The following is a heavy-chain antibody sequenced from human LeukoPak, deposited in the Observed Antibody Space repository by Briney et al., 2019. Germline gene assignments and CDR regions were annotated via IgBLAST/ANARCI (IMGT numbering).Heavy chain of an antibody. CDR2: IIPIFGTA. V-gene: IGHV1-69*01. D-gene: IGHD1-26*01. CDR1: GGTFSSYA. CDR3: ARSRDRELPLDFDY. Sequence: ASVKVSCKASGGTFSSYAISWVRQAPGQGLEWMGGIIPIFGTANYAQKFQGRVTITADESTSTAYMELRSLRSDDTAVYYCARSRDRELPLDFDYWGQGTLVTVSS. J-gene: IGHJ4*02.